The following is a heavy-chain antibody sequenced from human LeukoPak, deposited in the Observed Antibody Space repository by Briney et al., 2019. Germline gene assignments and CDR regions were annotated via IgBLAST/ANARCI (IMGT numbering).Heavy chain of an antibody. D-gene: IGHD1-26*01. V-gene: IGHV4-34*01. Sequence: PSETLSLTCAVYGGSFSDYYWTWIRQPPGKGLEWIGEINHRGSTHYNPSLKSRVTISVDTSKNQFSLKLSSVTAADTAVYYCARWVRYSGSCSGFDYWGQGTLVTVSS. J-gene: IGHJ4*02. CDR3: ARWVRYSGSCSGFDY. CDR1: GGSFSDYY. CDR2: INHRGST.